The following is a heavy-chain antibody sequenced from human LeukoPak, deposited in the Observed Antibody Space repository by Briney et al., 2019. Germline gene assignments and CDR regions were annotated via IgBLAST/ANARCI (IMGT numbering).Heavy chain of an antibody. Sequence: PSQTLSLTCAVSGGSISSGGYYWGWIRQPPGKGLEWIGSIYYSGSTYYNPSLKSRVTISVDTSKNQFSLKLSSVTAADTAVYYCARQCRYSSGWDDNWFDPWGQGTLVTVSS. D-gene: IGHD6-19*01. CDR3: ARQCRYSSGWDDNWFDP. CDR1: GGSISSGGYY. V-gene: IGHV4-39*01. CDR2: IYYSGST. J-gene: IGHJ5*02.